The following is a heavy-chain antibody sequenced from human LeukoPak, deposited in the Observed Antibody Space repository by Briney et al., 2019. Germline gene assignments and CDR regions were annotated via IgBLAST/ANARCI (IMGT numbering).Heavy chain of an antibody. CDR3: AKGTKPVMTIPDY. CDR2: ISYDGGNK. D-gene: IGHD1/OR15-1a*01. J-gene: IGHJ4*02. V-gene: IGHV3-30*04. CDR1: GFIFSTYT. Sequence: GGSLRLSCAASGFIFSTYTMHWVRQAPGKGLEWVAIISYDGGNKYYADSVKGRFTISRDNSKNTLSLQMNSLGAEDTAVYYCAKGTKPVMTIPDYWGQGILVTVSS.